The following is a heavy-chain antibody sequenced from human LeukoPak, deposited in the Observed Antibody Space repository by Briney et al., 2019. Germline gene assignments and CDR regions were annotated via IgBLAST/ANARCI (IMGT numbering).Heavy chain of an antibody. CDR3: AKGGKWDVTPFDY. CDR1: GFTFSSYW. Sequence: GGSLRLSCAASGFTFSSYWMHWVRQAPGKGLEWVSTISGGGGSIYYADSVKGRFTISRDNSKNTLYLQVNSLRAEDTAVYYCAKGGKWDVTPFDYWGQGTLVTVSS. CDR2: ISGGGGSI. V-gene: IGHV3-23*01. D-gene: IGHD1-26*01. J-gene: IGHJ4*02.